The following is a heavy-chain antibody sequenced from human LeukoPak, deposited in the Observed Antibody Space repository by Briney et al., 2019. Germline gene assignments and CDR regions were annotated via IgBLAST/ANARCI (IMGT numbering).Heavy chain of an antibody. J-gene: IGHJ5*02. Sequence: PSETLSLTCTVSGGSISSCYWSWIRQPPGKGLEWIGYIYYSGSTNYNPSLKSRVTISVDTSKNQFSLKLSSVTAADTAVYYCARVIAAAGTNWFDPWGQGTLVTVSS. CDR2: IYYSGST. V-gene: IGHV4-59*01. CDR1: GGSISSCY. D-gene: IGHD6-13*01. CDR3: ARVIAAAGTNWFDP.